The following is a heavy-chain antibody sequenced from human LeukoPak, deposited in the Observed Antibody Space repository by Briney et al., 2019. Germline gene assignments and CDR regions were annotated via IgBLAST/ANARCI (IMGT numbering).Heavy chain of an antibody. CDR2: ISSSSSYI. J-gene: IGHJ3*02. V-gene: IGHV3-21*01. D-gene: IGHD1-7*01. Sequence: GGSLRLSCAASGFTFSSYSMNWVRQAPGKGLEWVSSISSSSSYIYYADSVKGRFTISRDNAKNSLYLQMNSLRAEDTAVYYCARDRRYGAFNYVPDAFDIWGQGTMVTVSS. CDR1: GFTFSSYS. CDR3: ARDRRYGAFNYVPDAFDI.